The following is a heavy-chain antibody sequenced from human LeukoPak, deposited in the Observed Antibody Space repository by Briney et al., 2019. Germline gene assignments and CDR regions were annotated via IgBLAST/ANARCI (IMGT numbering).Heavy chain of an antibody. Sequence: ESGPALVKPTQTLTLTCTFSGFSLSTSGMCVSWIRQPPGKALEWLARIDWDDDKYYSTSLKTRLTTSKDTSKNQVVLTMTNMDPVDTATYYCARYYYGHDYWGQGTLVTVSS. D-gene: IGHD1-26*01. V-gene: IGHV2-70*11. CDR2: IDWDDDK. CDR1: GFSLSTSGMC. CDR3: ARYYYGHDY. J-gene: IGHJ4*02.